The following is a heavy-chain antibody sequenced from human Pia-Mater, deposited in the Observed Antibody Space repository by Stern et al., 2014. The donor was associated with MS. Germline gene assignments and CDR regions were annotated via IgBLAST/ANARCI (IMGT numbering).Heavy chain of an antibody. CDR2: IKQDGSEK. D-gene: IGHD2-21*02. V-gene: IGHV3-7*01. CDR1: GLTLSSYW. CDR3: AADTRAMTVFY. Sequence: EVQLVESGGGLVQPGGSLRLSCAASGLTLSSYWMSWVRQAPGKGLEWVANIKQDGSEKYYVDSVKGRFTISRENAKNSLFLQMNSLRAEDTAVYYCAADTRAMTVFYWGQGTLVTVSS. J-gene: IGHJ4*02.